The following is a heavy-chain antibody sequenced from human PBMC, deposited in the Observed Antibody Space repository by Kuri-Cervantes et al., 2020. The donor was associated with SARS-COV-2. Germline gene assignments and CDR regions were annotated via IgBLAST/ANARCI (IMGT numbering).Heavy chain of an antibody. J-gene: IGHJ3*02. D-gene: IGHD4-17*01. Sequence: SVKVSCKASGGTFSGYAISWVRQAPGQGLEWMGGIIPIFGTANYAQKFQGRVTITTDESTSTAYMELSSLRSEDTAVYYCARGYGDQPYEYDAFDIWGQGTMVTVSS. CDR1: GGTFSGYA. CDR2: IIPIFGTA. CDR3: ARGYGDQPYEYDAFDI. V-gene: IGHV1-69*05.